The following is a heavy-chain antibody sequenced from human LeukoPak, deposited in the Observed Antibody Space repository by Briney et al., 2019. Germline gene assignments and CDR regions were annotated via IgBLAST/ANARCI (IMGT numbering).Heavy chain of an antibody. CDR1: GDSISSGDYY. D-gene: IGHD6-13*01. Sequence: SETLSLTCTVSGDSISSGDYYWTWIRQHPGKGLEWIGCIYYSGSTYYNLSLKSRVIISADTSKNHFSLKLSSVTAADTAVYYCARVREATIAPFFDYWGQGILVAVSS. CDR2: IYYSGST. J-gene: IGHJ4*02. V-gene: IGHV4-31*03. CDR3: ARVREATIAPFFDY.